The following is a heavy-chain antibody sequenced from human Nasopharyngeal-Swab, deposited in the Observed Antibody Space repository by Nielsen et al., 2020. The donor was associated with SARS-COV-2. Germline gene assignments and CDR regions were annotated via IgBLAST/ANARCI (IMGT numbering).Heavy chain of an antibody. V-gene: IGHV3-72*01. CDR3: ARDLSSIWTAGLGV. CDR2: IRNKANSYTT. D-gene: IGHD6-13*01. Sequence: GESLKISCAASGFTFSAHYMDWVRQAPGKGLEWVGRIRNKANSYTTEYAATVKGRFTISRDDSKNSLYLQMSSLRTEDTALYYCARDLSSIWTAGLGVWGQGTTVIVSS. J-gene: IGHJ6*02. CDR1: GFTFSAHY.